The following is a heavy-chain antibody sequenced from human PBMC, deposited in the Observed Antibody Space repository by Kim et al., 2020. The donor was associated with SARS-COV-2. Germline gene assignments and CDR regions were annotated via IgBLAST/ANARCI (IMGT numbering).Heavy chain of an antibody. CDR3: ARGGYIYGWGFSWVDY. J-gene: IGHJ4*02. CDR1: GGSFSGYY. Sequence: SETLSLTCAVYGGSFSGYYWSWIRQPPGKGLEWIGEINHSGSTNYNPSLKSRVTISVDTSKNQFSLKLSSVTAADTAVYYCARGGYIYGWGFSWVDYWGQGTLVTVSS. D-gene: IGHD5-18*01. CDR2: INHSGST. V-gene: IGHV4-34*01.